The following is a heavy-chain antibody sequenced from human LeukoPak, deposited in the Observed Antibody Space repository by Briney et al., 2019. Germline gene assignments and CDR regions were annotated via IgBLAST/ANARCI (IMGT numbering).Heavy chain of an antibody. CDR2: IYYSGST. V-gene: IGHV4-39*01. J-gene: IGHJ2*01. CDR3: ARTPITIFGVVSYWYFDL. Sequence: PSETLSLTCTVSGGSISSSSYYWGWIRQPPGKGLEWIGSIYYSGSTYYNPSLKSRVTISVDTSKNQFSLKLSSVTAADTAVYYCARTPITIFGVVSYWYFDLWGRGTLVTVSS. CDR1: GGSISSSSYY. D-gene: IGHD3-3*01.